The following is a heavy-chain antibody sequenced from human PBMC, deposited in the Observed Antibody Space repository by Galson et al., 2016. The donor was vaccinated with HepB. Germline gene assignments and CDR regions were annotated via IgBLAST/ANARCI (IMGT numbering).Heavy chain of an antibody. D-gene: IGHD5-24*01. V-gene: IGHV1-46*01. J-gene: IGHJ4*02. CDR2: VNPSSGST. Sequence: SVKVSCKASGYSFITKYLHWVRQAPGQGPEWMGLVNPSSGSTTYAQKFKGRLAMTSDTSTSTVYMELRSLRSEDAAVYFCVRGGDGYTYSYFDYWCQGTLVSVSS. CDR3: VRGGDGYTYSYFDY. CDR1: GYSFITKY.